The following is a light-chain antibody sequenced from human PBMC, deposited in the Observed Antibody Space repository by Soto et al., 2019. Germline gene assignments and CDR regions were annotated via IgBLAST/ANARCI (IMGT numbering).Light chain of an antibody. Sequence: AVQMTQSTSSVSASTGDRVTISCRATQTIYSYLAWYQQKPGQPPSLLIYAASALQSGVPSRFNGSGSGTDFTLTITALQSEDSATYYCQQNFNYPRTFGQGTKVDIK. CDR2: AAS. V-gene: IGKV1-8*01. CDR3: QQNFNYPRT. J-gene: IGKJ1*01. CDR1: QTIYSY.